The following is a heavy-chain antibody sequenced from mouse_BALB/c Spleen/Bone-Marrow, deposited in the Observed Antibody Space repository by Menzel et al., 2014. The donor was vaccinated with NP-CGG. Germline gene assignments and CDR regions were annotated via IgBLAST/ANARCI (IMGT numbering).Heavy chain of an antibody. CDR1: GYTFTDYA. V-gene: IGHV1-67*01. Sequence: VQLQQSGPEEVRPGVSVKISCKGSGYTFTDYAMHWVKQSHAKSLEWIGLISTYNGNTNYNQKFKGKATMTVDKSSSTAYMELARLTSEDSAIYYCARDLLRSHFDYWGQGTTLTVSS. CDR2: ISTYNGNT. CDR3: ARDLLRSHFDY. D-gene: IGHD1-1*01. J-gene: IGHJ2*01.